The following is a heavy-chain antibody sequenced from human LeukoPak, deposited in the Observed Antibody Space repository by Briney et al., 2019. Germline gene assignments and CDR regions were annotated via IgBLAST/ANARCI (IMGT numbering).Heavy chain of an antibody. Sequence: GRSLRLSCAASGFTFSSYGMHWVRQAPGKGLEWVAVISYDGSNKYYADSVKGRFTISRDNSKNTLYLQMNSLRAEDTAVYYCANIGDSSGWYYFDYWGQGTLVTVSS. CDR2: ISYDGSNK. CDR3: ANIGDSSGWYYFDY. D-gene: IGHD6-19*01. V-gene: IGHV3-30*18. CDR1: GFTFSSYG. J-gene: IGHJ4*02.